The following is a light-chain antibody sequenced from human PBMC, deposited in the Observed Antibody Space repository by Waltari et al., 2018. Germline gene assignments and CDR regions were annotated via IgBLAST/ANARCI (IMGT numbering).Light chain of an antibody. V-gene: IGKV1-17*01. Sequence: SPASLSASMGDRVTITCRASQDIGSDLGWYQQKPGKAPKRLIYSASNLQSGVPSRFSGSGSGTEFALTISSLQPEDFATYYCLQHSTYPPTFGQGTKLDIK. CDR2: SAS. CDR1: QDIGSD. J-gene: IGKJ2*01. CDR3: LQHSTYPPT.